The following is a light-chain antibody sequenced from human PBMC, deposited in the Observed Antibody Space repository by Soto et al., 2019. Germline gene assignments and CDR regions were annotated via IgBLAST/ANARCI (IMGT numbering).Light chain of an antibody. CDR1: SSDVGGYNY. Sequence: QSALTQPASESGSPGQSITISCTGTSSDVGGYNYVSWYQQHPGKAPKLMIYDVSNRPSGVSNRFSGSKSGSTASLTISGLQAEDEADYYCSSYTSSSTLDYVFGTGTKVTVL. CDR3: SSYTSSSTLDYV. J-gene: IGLJ1*01. V-gene: IGLV2-14*01. CDR2: DVS.